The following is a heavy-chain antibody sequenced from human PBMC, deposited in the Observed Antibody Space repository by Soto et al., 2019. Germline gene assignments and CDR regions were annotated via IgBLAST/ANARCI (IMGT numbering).Heavy chain of an antibody. J-gene: IGHJ5*02. Sequence: ALLKGSCKASGYTFTKYWINLAGQAPGQGLEWMGWISAYNGNTEYAQNLQGRVTMTTEKSTSTAYMELRSLRSDDTAVYYCAREGSGKDWRFDPWGQGTQVTVS. CDR3: AREGSGKDWRFDP. D-gene: IGHD1-1*01. CDR2: ISAYNGNT. V-gene: IGHV1-18*01. CDR1: GYTFTKYW.